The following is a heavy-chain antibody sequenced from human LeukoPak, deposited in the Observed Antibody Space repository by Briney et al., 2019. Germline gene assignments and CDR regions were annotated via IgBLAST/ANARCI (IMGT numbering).Heavy chain of an antibody. CDR1: GFTFSNYA. J-gene: IGHJ4*02. V-gene: IGHV3-30*04. Sequence: GGSLRLSCAASGFTFSNYAMHWVRQAPGKGLEWVAVISYDGSNKYYADSVKGRFTISRDNSKNTLYLQMNSLRAEDTAVYYCARDSYGFDYWGQGTLVPVSS. CDR2: ISYDGSNK. CDR3: ARDSYGFDY. D-gene: IGHD4-17*01.